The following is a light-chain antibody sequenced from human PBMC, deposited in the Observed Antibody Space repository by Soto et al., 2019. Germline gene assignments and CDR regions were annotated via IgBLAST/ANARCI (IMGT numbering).Light chain of an antibody. Sequence: DVVMTQSPLSLPVTPGQPASISCRSSQSLVYSDGYAYVNWFHQRPCQSPRRLIYKASKRESGVPDRFSGSGSGTDFTLQINGVEAEDVGIYYCMQATHWPPSFGRGTRVEIK. CDR3: MQATHWPPS. J-gene: IGKJ1*01. CDR1: QSLVYSDGYAY. CDR2: KAS. V-gene: IGKV2-30*01.